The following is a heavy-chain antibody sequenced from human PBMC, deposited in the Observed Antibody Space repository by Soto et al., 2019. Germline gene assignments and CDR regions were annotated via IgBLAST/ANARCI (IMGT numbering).Heavy chain of an antibody. V-gene: IGHV1-8*02. CDR3: AREDGSSHDAFDI. CDR1: GYSFTGYD. D-gene: IGHD3-10*01. Sequence: GASVKVSCKASGYSFTGYDVHWVRQAAGHGLEWMGWINPNSGNTGHAEKFQGRLTLTRNISTSTDYLELRSLRSEDTAVYYCAREDGSSHDAFDIWGQGTMVTV. J-gene: IGHJ3*02. CDR2: INPNSGNT.